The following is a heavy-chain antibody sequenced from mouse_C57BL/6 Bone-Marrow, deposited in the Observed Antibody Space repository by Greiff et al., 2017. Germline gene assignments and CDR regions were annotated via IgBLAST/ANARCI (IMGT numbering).Heavy chain of an antibody. D-gene: IGHD4-1*01. V-gene: IGHV1-52*01. Sequence: QVQLQQPGAELVRPGSSVKLSCKASGYTFTSYWMHWVKQRPIQGLEWIGNIDPSDSDTHYNQKFKDKATLTVDTSSSTAYMQLSSQTSEDSAVYYCARSAPNWDFDYWGQGTTLTVSS. CDR3: ARSAPNWDFDY. CDR2: IDPSDSDT. CDR1: GYTFTSYW. J-gene: IGHJ2*01.